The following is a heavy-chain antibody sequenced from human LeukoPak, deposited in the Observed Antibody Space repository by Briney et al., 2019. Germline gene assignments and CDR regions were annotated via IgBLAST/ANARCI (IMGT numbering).Heavy chain of an antibody. V-gene: IGHV3-23*01. Sequence: PGGSLRLSCAASGFTFSSYAMSWFRQAPEKGLEWGSAISGSGGSTYYADSVKGRFTISRDNSKNTLYLQMNSLRAEDTAVYYCAKEAPTGYSYGGGFDYWGQGTLVTVSS. CDR3: AKEAPTGYSYGGGFDY. CDR2: ISGSGGST. J-gene: IGHJ4*02. D-gene: IGHD5-18*01. CDR1: GFTFSSYA.